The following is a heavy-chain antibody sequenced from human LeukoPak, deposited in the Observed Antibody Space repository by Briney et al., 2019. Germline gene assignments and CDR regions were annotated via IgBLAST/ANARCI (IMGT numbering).Heavy chain of an antibody. V-gene: IGHV3-53*01. CDR3: ASGGRFLDGY. CDR1: GFTFINYG. CDR2: IYSGGST. D-gene: IGHD3-3*01. J-gene: IGHJ4*02. Sequence: PGGSLRLSCAGSGFTFINYGMIWVRQAPGKGLEWVSVIYSGGSTYYADSVKGRFTISRDNSKNTLYLQMNSLRAEDTAVYYCASGGRFLDGYWGQGTLVTVSS.